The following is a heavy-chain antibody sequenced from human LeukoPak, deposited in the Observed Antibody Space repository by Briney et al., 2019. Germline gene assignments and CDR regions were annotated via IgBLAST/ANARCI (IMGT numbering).Heavy chain of an antibody. CDR3: ASSDIVVVPAALGGYYFDY. Sequence: SVKVSCKASGGTSSSYAISWVRQAPGQGLEWMGGIIPIFGTANYAQKFQGRVTITADESTSTAYMELSSLRSEDTAVYYCASSDIVVVPAALGGYYFDYWGQGTLVTVSS. CDR2: IIPIFGTA. D-gene: IGHD2-2*01. J-gene: IGHJ4*02. V-gene: IGHV1-69*13. CDR1: GGTSSSYA.